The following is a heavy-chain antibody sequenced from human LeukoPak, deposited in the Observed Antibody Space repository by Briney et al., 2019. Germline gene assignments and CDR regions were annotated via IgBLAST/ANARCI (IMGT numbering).Heavy chain of an antibody. Sequence: SETLSLTCGVSGGSISSYYWSWIRQPAGKGLEWIGRIYTSGSTNYNPSLKSRVTMSVDTSKNQFSLKLSSVTAADTAVYYCARVRIGDYVWGSYRSHSDAFDIWGQGTMVTVSS. J-gene: IGHJ3*02. CDR1: GGSISSYY. CDR3: ARVRIGDYVWGSYRSHSDAFDI. V-gene: IGHV4-4*07. CDR2: IYTSGST. D-gene: IGHD3-16*02.